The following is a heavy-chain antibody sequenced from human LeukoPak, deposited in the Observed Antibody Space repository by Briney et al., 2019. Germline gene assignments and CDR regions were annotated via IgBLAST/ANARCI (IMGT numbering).Heavy chain of an antibody. D-gene: IGHD6-13*01. J-gene: IGHJ4*02. CDR3: AKVVWQQLFYFDY. Sequence: GGSLRLSCAASGFIVRDTYMTWVRQAPGKGLECVSVIYITGDTYYADSVKGRFTVSRDNSKNTLFLQMNSLRAEDTAVYYCAKVVWQQLFYFDYWGQGTLVTVSS. V-gene: IGHV3-53*01. CDR2: IYITGDT. CDR1: GFIVRDTY.